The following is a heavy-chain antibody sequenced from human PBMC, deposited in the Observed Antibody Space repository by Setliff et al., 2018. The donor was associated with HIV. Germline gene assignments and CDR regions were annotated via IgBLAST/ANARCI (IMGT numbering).Heavy chain of an antibody. D-gene: IGHD3-22*01. V-gene: IGHV4-34*01. Sequence: SETLSLTCAVYGGSFSGYYWSWICQPPGKGLEWIGQINHSGSTNYNPSLQSRVTISVDTSKKQFSLKLTSVTAADPAVYYCARGTYYSDNSGYLSLEYYFDNWGQGTLVTVSS. CDR3: ARGTYYSDNSGYLSLEYYFDN. CDR1: GGSFSGYY. J-gene: IGHJ4*02. CDR2: INHSGST.